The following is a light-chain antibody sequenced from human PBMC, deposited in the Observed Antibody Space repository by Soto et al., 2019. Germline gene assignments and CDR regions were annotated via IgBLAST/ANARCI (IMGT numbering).Light chain of an antibody. J-gene: IGKJ2*01. Sequence: DIQMTQSPSSLSASVGDRVTITCQASQDISNHLNWYQQKPGKAPKLLIYDASNLETGVPSMFIGSVSVTDFTFTTKSLLHEDVAPYYCEQYDNLRSFGQRTKLEIK. CDR3: EQYDNLRS. CDR2: DAS. CDR1: QDISNH. V-gene: IGKV1-33*01.